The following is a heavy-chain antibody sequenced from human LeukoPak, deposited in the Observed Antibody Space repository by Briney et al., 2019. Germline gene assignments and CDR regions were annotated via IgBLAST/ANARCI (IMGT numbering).Heavy chain of an antibody. D-gene: IGHD1-26*01. V-gene: IGHV1-46*01. CDR1: GYTFTSYY. CDR2: INPSGGST. Sequence: ASVEVSCKASGYTFTSYYMHWVRQAPGQGLEWMGIINPSGGSTSYAQKFQGRVTMTRDTSTSTVYMELSSLRSEDTAVYYCARDRLVGATSVYYYYGMDVWGQGTTVTVSS. J-gene: IGHJ6*02. CDR3: ARDRLVGATSVYYYYGMDV.